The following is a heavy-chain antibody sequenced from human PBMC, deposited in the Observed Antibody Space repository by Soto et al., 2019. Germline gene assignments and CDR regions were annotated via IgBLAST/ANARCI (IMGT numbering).Heavy chain of an antibody. CDR2: INTDGSTT. V-gene: IGHV3-74*01. CDR1: GFTFSNYW. J-gene: IGHJ4*02. D-gene: IGHD2-8*01. Sequence: GGSLRLSCAASGFTFSNYWTHWVRQPPGEGLVWVSRINTDGSTTNNADSVKGRFTISRDNAKNTLYLQMNSLRAEDTAVYYCARDFVLMVYASFDYWGQGTLVTVSS. CDR3: ARDFVLMVYASFDY.